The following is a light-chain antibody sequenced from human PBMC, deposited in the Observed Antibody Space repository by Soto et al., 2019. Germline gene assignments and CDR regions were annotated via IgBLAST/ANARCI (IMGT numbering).Light chain of an antibody. J-gene: IGKJ1*01. V-gene: IGKV3-15*01. Sequence: EIVLRQSPGTLSLSPGERATLSCRASQTVSSSYLAWYQQKPGQAPRLLIYGASTRATGIPARFSGSGSGTEFTLTISSLQSEDFAVYYCQQYNNWRTFGQGTKVDIK. CDR1: QTVSSSY. CDR3: QQYNNWRT. CDR2: GAS.